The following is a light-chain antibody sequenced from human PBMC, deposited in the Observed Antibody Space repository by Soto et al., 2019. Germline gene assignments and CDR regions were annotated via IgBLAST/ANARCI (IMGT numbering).Light chain of an antibody. J-gene: IGKJ1*01. CDR3: LKYGSSPGWT. Sequence: DIVLTQSPGTLSLSPGERATLSCRASQTVDSNFLAWYQQKPGQAPRLLIYAASTRATGIPDRFSGSGSGTDFTLTIGRLDPEDFAVYYWLKYGSSPGWTFGPGTKVEIK. CDR2: AAS. CDR1: QTVDSNF. V-gene: IGKV3-20*01.